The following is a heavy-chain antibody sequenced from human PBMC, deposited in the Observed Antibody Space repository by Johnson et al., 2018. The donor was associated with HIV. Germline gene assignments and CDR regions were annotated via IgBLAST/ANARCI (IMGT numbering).Heavy chain of an antibody. V-gene: IGHV3-64*01. CDR1: GFTFSSYA. CDR3: ASPILFDSSGATDAFDI. Sequence: EQLVESGGGLVQHGGSLRLSCAASGFTFSSYAMHWVRQAPGKGLEYVSAISSNGGSTYYANSVKGRFTISRDNSKNTLYLQMGSLRAEDMAVYYCASPILFDSSGATDAFDIWGQGTMVTVSS. D-gene: IGHD3-22*01. CDR2: ISSNGGST. J-gene: IGHJ3*02.